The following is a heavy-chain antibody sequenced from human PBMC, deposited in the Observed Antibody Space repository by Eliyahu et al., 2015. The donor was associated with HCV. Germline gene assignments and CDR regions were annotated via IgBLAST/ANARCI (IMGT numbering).Heavy chain of an antibody. J-gene: IGHJ6*02. V-gene: IGHV3-73*02. CDR3: TSSLREYCSGNKCYSDFYYYGMDV. Sequence: EVQLVESGGGXVQPGGSLKLSXAASGFTFSGSAXHWXRPXSGRGLEXVGRIRSKANXYATAYGASVKGRFTISRDDSKNTAYLQMDSLKTEDTAMYYCTSSLREYCSGNKCYSDFYYYGMDVWGQGTTVTVSS. D-gene: IGHD2-15*01. CDR2: IRSKANXYAT. CDR1: GFTFSGSA.